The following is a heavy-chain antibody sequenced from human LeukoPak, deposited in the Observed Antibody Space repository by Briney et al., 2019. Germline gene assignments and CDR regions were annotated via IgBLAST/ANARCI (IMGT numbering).Heavy chain of an antibody. Sequence: GGSLRLSCAVSGLTFSSYGMRWVRQAPGKGLEWVGFIRYDGSNKYYADSVKGRFTISRDNSKNTLYLQMSSLRAEDTAVYYCARLADYDNGGNFYYSGERALVTVSP. J-gene: IGHJ4*02. V-gene: IGHV3-30*02. CDR3: ARLADYDNGGNFYY. CDR2: IRYDGSNK. CDR1: GLTFSSYG. D-gene: IGHD3-22*01.